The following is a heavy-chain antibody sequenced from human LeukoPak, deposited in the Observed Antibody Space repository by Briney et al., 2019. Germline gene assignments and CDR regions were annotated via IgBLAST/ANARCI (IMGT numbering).Heavy chain of an antibody. D-gene: IGHD3-22*01. Sequence: GGSLRLSCAASGFTFSSYAMSWVRQAPGKGLEWVSAISGSGGSTYYADSVKGRFTISRDNSKNTLYLQMNSLRAEDTAIYYCAKASAMIVVVSKHFDYWGQGTLVTVSS. CDR3: AKASAMIVVVSKHFDY. CDR1: GFTFSSYA. CDR2: ISGSGGST. J-gene: IGHJ4*02. V-gene: IGHV3-23*01.